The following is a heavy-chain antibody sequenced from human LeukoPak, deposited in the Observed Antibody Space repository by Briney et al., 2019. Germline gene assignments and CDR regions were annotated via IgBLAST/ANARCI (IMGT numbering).Heavy chain of an antibody. CDR2: ISGSGVTT. CDR3: AKGINSFFFDY. J-gene: IGHJ4*02. D-gene: IGHD2/OR15-2a*01. V-gene: IGHV3-23*01. CDR1: GFTFSSYA. Sequence: GGSLRLSCVASGFTFSSYAMSWVRQAPGKGLEWVSAISGSGVTTHYAGSVKGRFTISRDNSKNTLYLQMNSLRAEDTAVYYCAKGINSFFFDYWGRGTLVTVSS.